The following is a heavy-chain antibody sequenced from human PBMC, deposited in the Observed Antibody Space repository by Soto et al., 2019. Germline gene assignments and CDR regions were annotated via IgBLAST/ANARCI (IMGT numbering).Heavy chain of an antibody. CDR1: GGSISSGDYY. D-gene: IGHD6-13*01. Sequence: QVQLQESGPGLVKPSQTLSLTCTVSGGSISSGDYYWSWIRQPPGKGLEWIGNIYYSGSTYYNPSLESRVPLSVDPSKNQSSLKLSSVTAADTAVYYCASRHSSPYFDYWGQGTLVTVSS. CDR3: ASRHSSPYFDY. V-gene: IGHV4-30-4*01. CDR2: IYYSGST. J-gene: IGHJ4*02.